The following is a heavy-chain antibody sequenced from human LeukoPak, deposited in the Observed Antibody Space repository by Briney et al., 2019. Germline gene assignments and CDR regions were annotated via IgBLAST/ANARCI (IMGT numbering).Heavy chain of an antibody. J-gene: IGHJ4*02. Sequence: PGGSLRLSCAASGFTFSSYAMSWVRQAPGKRLEWVSAISGSGGSTYYADSVKGRFTISRDNSKNTLYLQMNSLRAEDTAVYYCAKVGSSYCSGGTCYLDYWGQGTLVTVSS. V-gene: IGHV3-23*01. CDR1: GFTFSSYA. CDR3: AKVGSSYCSGGTCYLDY. CDR2: ISGSGGST. D-gene: IGHD2-15*01.